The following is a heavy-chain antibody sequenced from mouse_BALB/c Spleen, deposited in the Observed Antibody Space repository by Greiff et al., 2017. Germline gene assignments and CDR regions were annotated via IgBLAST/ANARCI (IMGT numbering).Heavy chain of an antibody. CDR1: GFSLTSYD. CDR3: VRGSTMTTTYFDY. CDR2: IWTGGGT. J-gene: IGHJ2*01. V-gene: IGHV2-9-2*01. Sequence: VKLMESGPGLVAPSQSLSITCTVSGFSLTSYDISWIRQPPGKGLEWLGVIWTGGGTNYNSAFMSRLSISKDNSKSQVFLKMNSLQTDDTAIYYCVRGSTMTTTYFDYWGQGTTLTVSS. D-gene: IGHD2-4*01.